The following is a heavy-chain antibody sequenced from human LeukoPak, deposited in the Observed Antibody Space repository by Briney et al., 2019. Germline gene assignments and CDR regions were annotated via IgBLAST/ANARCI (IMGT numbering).Heavy chain of an antibody. CDR1: GLTVSSYS. J-gene: IGHJ4*02. CDR2: ISSSSTI. CDR3: ARARASGRSGFDY. D-gene: IGHD2-15*01. Sequence: GGSLRLSCVASGLTVSSYSMNWVRQAPGKGLEWVSYISSSSTIYYADSVKGRFTISRDNAKNSLDLQMNSLRDEDTAVYYCARARASGRSGFDYWGQGTLVTVSS. V-gene: IGHV3-48*02.